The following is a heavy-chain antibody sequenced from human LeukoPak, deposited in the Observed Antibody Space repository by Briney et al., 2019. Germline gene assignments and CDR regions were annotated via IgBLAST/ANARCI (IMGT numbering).Heavy chain of an antibody. V-gene: IGHV3-30*02. CDR3: AREYRDGYNPGSFDI. Sequence: GGSLRLSCAASGFTFSSYGMHWVRQAPGKGLEWVAFIRYDGSSEYYADSVKGRFTISRDDATNTVNLQINSLRVEDTAVYFCAREYRDGYNPGSFDIWGQGTMVTVSS. J-gene: IGHJ3*02. CDR1: GFTFSSYG. D-gene: IGHD5-24*01. CDR2: IRYDGSSE.